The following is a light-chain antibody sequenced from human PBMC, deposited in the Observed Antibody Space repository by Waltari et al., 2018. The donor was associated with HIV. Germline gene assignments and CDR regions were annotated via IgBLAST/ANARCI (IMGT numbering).Light chain of an antibody. V-gene: IGKV1-5*03. J-gene: IGKJ1*01. CDR2: KVS. CDR3: QKYSSDWT. CDR1: QSIGLW. Sequence: DIQMTQSPSTLSASVGDRVTITCRASQSIGLWLAWYQQKPWKAPNLLIYKVSSLQNGVPSSFSGSGSGTDFTITIRSLQPDDFETYNCQKYSSDWTFGQGTKVEIQ.